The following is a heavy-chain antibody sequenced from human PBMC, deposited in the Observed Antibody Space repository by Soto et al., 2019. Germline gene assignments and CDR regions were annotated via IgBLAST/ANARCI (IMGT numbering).Heavy chain of an antibody. V-gene: IGHV1-8*02. CDR2: MNPNSGHT. D-gene: IGHD2-2*01. CDR1: GYTFTSHD. J-gene: IGHJ5*02. CDR3: ASDMSTT. Sequence: QVQLVQSAAEEKKPGASVKVSCKASGYTFTSHDINWMRQTTGQGLEWMGWMNPNSGHTNSAQKFQGRVTMTRDTSINTAYMELTNLRSEDTAIYYCASDMSTTWGQGTLVTVSS.